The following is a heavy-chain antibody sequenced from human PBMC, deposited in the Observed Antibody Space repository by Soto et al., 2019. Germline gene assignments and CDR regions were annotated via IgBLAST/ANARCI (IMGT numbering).Heavy chain of an antibody. J-gene: IGHJ6*02. CDR3: AAPFAGILGDMYYGMDV. CDR2: ISAYNGNT. D-gene: IGHD1-20*01. Sequence: QVQLVQSGAEVKKPGASVKVSCKASGYNFTSYGISWVRQAPGQGLEWMRWISAYNGNTNYAQKLQVRVTMTTDTSTSIAYMELRSLRSDDTAVYYCAAPFAGILGDMYYGMDVWGQGTTVTVSS. V-gene: IGHV1-18*01. CDR1: GYNFTSYG.